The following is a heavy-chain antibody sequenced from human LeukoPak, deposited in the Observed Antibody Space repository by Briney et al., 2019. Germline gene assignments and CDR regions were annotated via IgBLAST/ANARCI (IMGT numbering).Heavy chain of an antibody. CDR2: ISYDGSNK. CDR3: AKVSDSSRDFDY. Sequence: GGSLRLSCAASGFTFSSYGMHWVRQAPGKGLEWVAVISYDGSNKYYADSVKGRFTISRDNSKNMLYLQMNSLRAEDTAVYYCAKVSDSSRDFDYWGQGTLVTVPS. V-gene: IGHV3-30*18. CDR1: GFTFSSYG. J-gene: IGHJ4*02. D-gene: IGHD6-13*01.